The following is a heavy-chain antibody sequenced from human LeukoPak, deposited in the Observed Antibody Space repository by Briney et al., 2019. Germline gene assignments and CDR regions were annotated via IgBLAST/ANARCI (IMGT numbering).Heavy chain of an antibody. CDR3: ARDQVEMATTHSSYFDY. CDR1: GGSVSSGSYY. CDR2: IYYSGST. J-gene: IGHJ4*02. Sequence: SETLSLTCTVSGGSVSSGSYYWSWIRQPPGKGLEWMGYIYYSGSTNYNPSLKSPVTISLDTSTNHSSLKLSSLTPADTAAYYRARDQVEMATTHSSYFDYWGQGTLVTVSS. V-gene: IGHV4-61*03. D-gene: IGHD5-24*01.